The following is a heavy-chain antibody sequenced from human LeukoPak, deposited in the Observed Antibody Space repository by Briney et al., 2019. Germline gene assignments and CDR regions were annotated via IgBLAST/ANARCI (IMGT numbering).Heavy chain of an antibody. CDR2: INPNSGGT. V-gene: IGHV1-2*02. Sequence: ASVKVSCKASGGTFSSYAISWVRQAPGQGLEWMGWINPNSGGTNYAQKFQGRVTMTRDTSISTAYMELSRLRSDDTAVYYCARVIRHRGGCFDYWGQGTLVTVSS. CDR1: GGTFSSYA. J-gene: IGHJ4*02. CDR3: ARVIRHRGGCFDY. D-gene: IGHD1-14*01.